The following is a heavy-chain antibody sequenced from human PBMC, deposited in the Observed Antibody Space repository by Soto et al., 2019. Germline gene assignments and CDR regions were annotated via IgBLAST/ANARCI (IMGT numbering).Heavy chain of an antibody. Sequence: SETLSLTCTVSGGSISNYYWSWIRLPPGKGLEWIGYIYYSGSTNYNPSLKSRVTISIVTSKTQFSLNLSSVTTADTAVYYCGAQDYVSKGYHFETWGQETIVTVSS. D-gene: IGHD4-17*01. J-gene: IGHJ4*02. CDR3: GAQDYVSKGYHFET. CDR1: GGSISNYY. CDR2: IYYSGST. V-gene: IGHV4-59*08.